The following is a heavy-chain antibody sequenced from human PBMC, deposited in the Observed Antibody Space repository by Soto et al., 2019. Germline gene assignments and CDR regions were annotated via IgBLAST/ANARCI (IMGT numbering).Heavy chain of an antibody. J-gene: IGHJ5*02. CDR2: INAGNGNT. D-gene: IGHD3-3*01. CDR1: GYTFTSYA. Sequence: QVQLVQSGAEEKKPGASVKVSCKASGYTFTSYAMHWVRQAPGQRLEWMGWINAGNGNTNYSQKFQGRVTITRDTSASRAYMELGSRRSEDTAVYYCARDPYDFWSGSGWFDPWGQGTLVTVSS. CDR3: ARDPYDFWSGSGWFDP. V-gene: IGHV1-3*05.